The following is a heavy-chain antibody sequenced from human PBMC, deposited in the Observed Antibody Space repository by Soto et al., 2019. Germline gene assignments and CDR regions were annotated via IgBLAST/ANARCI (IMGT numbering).Heavy chain of an antibody. J-gene: IGHJ6*02. CDR2: ISGSASST. CDR3: ARVGRPARSPLGPTRYYYYGMDV. CDR1: GFTFSRYA. D-gene: IGHD2-15*01. Sequence: PGGSLRLSCAASGFTFSRYAMSWVRQAPGKGLEWVSAISGSASSTHYADSVKGRFTVSRDYAKNSLYLQMDSLRAEDTAVYFCARVGRPARSPLGPTRYYYYGMDVWGQGTTVTVSS. V-gene: IGHV3-23*01.